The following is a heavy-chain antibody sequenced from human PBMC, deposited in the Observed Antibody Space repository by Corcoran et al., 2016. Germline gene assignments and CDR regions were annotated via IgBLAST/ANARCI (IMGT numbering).Heavy chain of an antibody. V-gene: IGHV3-30*18. CDR3: AKGFGAATTFFDD. CDR2: ISYDGSNK. CDR1: GFTFSSYG. D-gene: IGHD2-15*01. Sequence: QVQLVESGGGVVQPGRSLRLSCAASGFTFSSYGMHWVRQAPGKGLEWVAVISYDGSNKYYADSVKGRFTISRDNSKNTLYLQMNSLRAEDTAVYYCAKGFGAATTFFDDWGQGTVVTVSS. J-gene: IGHJ4*02.